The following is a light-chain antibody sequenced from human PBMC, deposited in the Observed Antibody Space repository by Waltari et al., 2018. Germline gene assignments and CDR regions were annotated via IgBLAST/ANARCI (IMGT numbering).Light chain of an antibody. CDR2: GAS. Sequence: EVVMTPSPATLSVSPGERATLSCRASQSVSSFVAWYQQKPGQAPRLLIYGASTRATGIPARFSGSGSGTEFTLTISSLQSEDFAVYYCQQYNDWPPLTFGGGTKVEIK. J-gene: IGKJ4*01. CDR3: QQYNDWPPLT. V-gene: IGKV3-15*01. CDR1: QSVSSF.